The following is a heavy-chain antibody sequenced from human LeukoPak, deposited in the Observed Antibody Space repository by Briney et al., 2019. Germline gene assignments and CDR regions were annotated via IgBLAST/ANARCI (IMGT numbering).Heavy chain of an antibody. V-gene: IGHV4-39*02. CDR3: ARDFALWPRSDI. J-gene: IGHJ3*02. D-gene: IGHD3-10*01. CDR2: IYYSGST. CDR1: GGSISSSSYY. Sequence: SETLSLTCTVSGGSISSSSYYWGWIRQPPGKGLEWIGSIYYSGSTYYNPSLKSRVTISVDTSKNQFSLKLSSVTAADTAVYYCARDFALWPRSDIWGQGTTVTVSS.